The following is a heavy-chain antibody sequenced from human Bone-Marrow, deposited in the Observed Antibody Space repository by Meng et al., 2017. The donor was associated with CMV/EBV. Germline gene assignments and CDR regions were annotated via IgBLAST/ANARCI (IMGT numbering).Heavy chain of an antibody. V-gene: IGHV1-69*10. Sequence: SVKVSCKASGGTFSSYAISWVRQAPGQGLEWMGGIIPILGIANYAQKFQGRVTITADKSTSTAYMELSSLRSEDTAVYYCARKFCSGNSCYSNAFDIWGQGTMVTVSS. D-gene: IGHD2-2*01. J-gene: IGHJ3*02. CDR1: GGTFSSYA. CDR3: ARKFCSGNSCYSNAFDI. CDR2: IIPILGIA.